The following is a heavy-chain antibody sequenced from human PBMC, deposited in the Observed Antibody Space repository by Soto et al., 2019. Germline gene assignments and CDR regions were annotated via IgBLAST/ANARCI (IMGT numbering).Heavy chain of an antibody. Sequence: QMHLQQSGPGLVKPSETLSLTCTVAGSSRSSSAYYWGWIRQPPEKGLEWIGSVYYTGITDYKSSLESRVSISADTSKNQFSLRLTSLSAADTAIYFCARQGRPGYCTGGNCYPTFDIWGPGTMVTVSS. CDR2: VYYTGIT. J-gene: IGHJ3*02. CDR1: GSSRSSSAYY. CDR3: ARQGRPGYCTGGNCYPTFDI. D-gene: IGHD2-15*01. V-gene: IGHV4-39*01.